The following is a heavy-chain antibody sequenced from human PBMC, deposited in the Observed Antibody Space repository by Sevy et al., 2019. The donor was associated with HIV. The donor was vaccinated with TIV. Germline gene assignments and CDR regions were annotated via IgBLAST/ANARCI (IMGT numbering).Heavy chain of an antibody. J-gene: IGHJ4*02. CDR2: IYYSGST. V-gene: IGHV4-61*01. D-gene: IGHD6-6*01. CDR1: GGSVSSGSYY. CDR3: ARERDSSSSGVYFDY. Sequence: SETLSLTCTVSGGSVSSGSYYWSWIRQPPGKGLEWIGYIYYSGSTNYNPSLKSRVTISVDTSKNQFSLKLSSVTAADTAVYYCARERDSSSSGVYFDYWGQGTLVTVSS.